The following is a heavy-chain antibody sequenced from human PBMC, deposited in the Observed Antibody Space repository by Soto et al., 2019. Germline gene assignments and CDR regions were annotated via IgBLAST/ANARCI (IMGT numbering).Heavy chain of an antibody. CDR3: ARGAPYSSGWWFDY. CDR2: IWYDGTDK. J-gene: IGHJ4*02. D-gene: IGHD6-19*01. CDR1: GLSFSTYA. Sequence: QVELVESGGAVVQPGRSLRLSCEALGLSFSTYAMHWVRRAPGKGLELVSVIWYDGTDKYYADSVKGRFTISRDNFSNTLYLHMSSLRVEDTAVYYCARGAPYSSGWWFDYWGQGTRVTVSS. V-gene: IGHV3-33*01.